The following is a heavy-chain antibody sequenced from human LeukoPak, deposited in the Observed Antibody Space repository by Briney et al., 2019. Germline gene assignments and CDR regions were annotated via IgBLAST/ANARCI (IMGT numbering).Heavy chain of an antibody. CDR1: GGSISSYY. D-gene: IGHD6-19*01. V-gene: IGHV4-59*01. J-gene: IGHJ5*02. CDR3: AREYSSGWDNWFDP. CDR2: IYYSGST. Sequence: SGTLSLTCTVSGGSISSYYWSWIRQPPGKGLEWIGYIYYSGSTNYNPSLKSRVTISVDTSKNQFSLKLSSVTAADTAVYYCAREYSSGWDNWFDPWGQGTLVTVSS.